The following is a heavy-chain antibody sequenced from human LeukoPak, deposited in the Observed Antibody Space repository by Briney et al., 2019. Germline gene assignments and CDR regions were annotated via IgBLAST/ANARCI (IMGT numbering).Heavy chain of an antibody. CDR3: ARDSPDAFDI. CDR1: GFTYSSYS. J-gene: IGHJ3*02. CDR2: ISSSSSYI. V-gene: IGHV3-21*01. Sequence: GQCLRLSGAASGFTYSSYSMNWVPQAPGKGLESVSSISSSSSYIYYADSVKGRFTISRDSAKNSLYLQMDSLRAEDTAVYYCARDSPDAFDIWGQGTMVTVSS.